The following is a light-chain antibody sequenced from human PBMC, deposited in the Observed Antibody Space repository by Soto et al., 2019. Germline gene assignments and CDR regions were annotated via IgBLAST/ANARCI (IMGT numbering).Light chain of an antibody. V-gene: IGLV1-44*01. Sequence: QSVLTQPPSASGTPGQRVPISCSGSSSNIGSNTVNWYQQLPGTAPKLLIYRNNQRPSGVPDRFSGSKSGTSASLAISGLQSEDEADYYCAAWDDSLNGVLFGGGTKLTVL. CDR1: SSNIGSNT. CDR3: AAWDDSLNGVL. CDR2: RNN. J-gene: IGLJ2*01.